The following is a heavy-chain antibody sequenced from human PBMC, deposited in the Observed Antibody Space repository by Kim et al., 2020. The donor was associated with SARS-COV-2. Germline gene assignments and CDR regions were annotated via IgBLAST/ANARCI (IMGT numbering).Heavy chain of an antibody. CDR1: GFTFSSYS. D-gene: IGHD4-17*01. Sequence: GGSLRLSCAASGFTFSSYSMNWVRQAPGKGLEWVSSISSSFTYIYYADSVKGRFTISRDNAKNSLYLQMNSLRAEDTAVYYCARVGDYGGTYGMDVWGQGTTVTVSS. CDR3: ARVGDYGGTYGMDV. J-gene: IGHJ6*02. V-gene: IGHV3-21*01. CDR2: ISSSFTYI.